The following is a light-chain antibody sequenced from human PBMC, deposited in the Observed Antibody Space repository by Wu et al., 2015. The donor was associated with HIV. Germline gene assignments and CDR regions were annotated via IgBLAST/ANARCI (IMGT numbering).Light chain of an antibody. V-gene: IGKV3-20*01. CDR2: GAS. J-gene: IGKJ5*01. Sequence: EIVLTQSPGTLSLSPGERATLSCRASRSLSSFLAWYQQKPDQAPRLLIYGASNRATGIPDRFSGSGSGTDFTLTISRLEPEDFAVYYCQQYRFSPITFGQGTRLEIK. CDR1: RSLSSF. CDR3: QQYRFSPIT.